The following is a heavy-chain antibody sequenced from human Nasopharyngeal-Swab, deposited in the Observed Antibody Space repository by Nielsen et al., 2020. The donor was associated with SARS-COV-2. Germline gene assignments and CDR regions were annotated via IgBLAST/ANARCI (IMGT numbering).Heavy chain of an antibody. V-gene: IGHV2-26*01. D-gene: IGHD6-13*01. J-gene: IGHJ6*02. CDR2: IFSNDEK. Sequence: CSRQPPGKALEWLAHIFSNDEKSYSTSLKSRLTISKDTSKSQVVLTMTNMDPVDTATYSCARTLLAAGGYYYYGMDVWGQGTTVTVSS. CDR3: ARTLLAAGGYYYYGMDV.